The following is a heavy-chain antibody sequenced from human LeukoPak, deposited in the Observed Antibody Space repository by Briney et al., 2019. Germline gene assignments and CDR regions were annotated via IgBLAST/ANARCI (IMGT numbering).Heavy chain of an antibody. CDR2: ISTSGSTI. D-gene: IGHD1-7*01. Sequence: GRSLRPSWVASGFAFSTYEMNSVRQAPGEGLGWVSYISTSGSTITYADSVKGRFTISRDDVKNSLYLQMDSLRAEDTAVYYCARSPGNWNYASDLWGQGTLVTVSS. CDR1: GFAFSTYE. CDR3: ARSPGNWNYASDL. J-gene: IGHJ5*02. V-gene: IGHV3-48*03.